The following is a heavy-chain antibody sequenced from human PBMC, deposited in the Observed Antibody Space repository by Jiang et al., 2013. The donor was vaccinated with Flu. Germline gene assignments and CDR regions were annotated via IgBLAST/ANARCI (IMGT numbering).Heavy chain of an antibody. J-gene: IGHJ4*02. Sequence: CAASGFTFSSYAMTWVRQAPGKGAGVGSQLLVVVVVTQTTQTPVKGRFTISRDNFKNTLYLQMNSLRAEDTAIYYCAKDWGYGSGSYFPHYWGQGTLVTVSS. V-gene: IGHV3-23*01. CDR2: LVVVVVT. D-gene: IGHD3-10*01. CDR3: AKDWGYGSGSYFPHY. CDR1: GFTFSSYA.